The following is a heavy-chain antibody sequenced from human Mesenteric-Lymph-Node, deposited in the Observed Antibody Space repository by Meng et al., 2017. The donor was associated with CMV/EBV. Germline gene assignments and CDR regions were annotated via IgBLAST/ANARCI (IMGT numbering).Heavy chain of an antibody. CDR2: INPSGGST. Sequence: ASVKVSCKASGYTFTSYYMHWVRQAPGQGLEWMGIINPSGGSTSYAQKFQGRVTMTRDTSISTAYMELSSLRSDDTAVYYCAREVSSGSIYYYAMDVWGQGTTVTVSS. D-gene: IGHD3-22*01. V-gene: IGHV1-46*01. J-gene: IGHJ6*02. CDR1: GYTFTSYY. CDR3: AREVSSGSIYYYAMDV.